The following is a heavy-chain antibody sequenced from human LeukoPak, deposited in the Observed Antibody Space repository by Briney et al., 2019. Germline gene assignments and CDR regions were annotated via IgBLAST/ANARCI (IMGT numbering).Heavy chain of an antibody. V-gene: IGHV5-51*01. Sequence: GEPLNISWKGSGYSFSTYWMGWVPQIPGKGLEWMEIIYPGDSDTRYSPSFQGQVTISVDKSISTDYLHWSSLKASDTAMYYCARSTGAGQNPYHWLDCWGQGTLVTVSS. J-gene: IGHJ5*01. CDR3: ARSTGAGQNPYHWLDC. CDR2: IYPGDSDT. D-gene: IGHD6-19*01. CDR1: GYSFSTYW.